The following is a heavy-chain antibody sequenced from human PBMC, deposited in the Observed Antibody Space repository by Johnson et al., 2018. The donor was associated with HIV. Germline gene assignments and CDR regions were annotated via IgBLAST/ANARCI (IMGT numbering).Heavy chain of an antibody. CDR1: GFTFSDYA. CDR3: ARGAMVRGVIPGDAFDI. CDR2: ISYDGSNK. J-gene: IGHJ3*02. Sequence: QVQLVESGGGVVQPGRSLRLSCAASGFTFSDYAMHWVRQAPGKGLEWVAVISYDGSNKYYPDSVKGRFTISRDNSKNTLYLQMNSLRVEDTAVYYCARGAMVRGVIPGDAFDIWGQGTMVTVSS. D-gene: IGHD3-10*01. V-gene: IGHV3-30-3*01.